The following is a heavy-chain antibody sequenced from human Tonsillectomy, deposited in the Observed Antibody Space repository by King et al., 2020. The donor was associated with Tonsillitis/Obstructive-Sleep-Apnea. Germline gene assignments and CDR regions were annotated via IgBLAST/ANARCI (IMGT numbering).Heavy chain of an antibody. CDR3: AKVRHGSGSYDAVDI. J-gene: IGHJ3*02. CDR2: ISGSGGST. D-gene: IGHD3-10*01. CDR1: GFTFSSYD. Sequence: VQLVESGGGLVQPGGSLRLSCAASGFTFSSYDMSWVRQAPGKGLEWFSIISGSGGSTYYAEAVKDRFTISRDNSNNTLYLQMNSLIAEDTATYYCAKVRHGSGSYDAVDIWGQGTMVTVSS. V-gene: IGHV3-23*04.